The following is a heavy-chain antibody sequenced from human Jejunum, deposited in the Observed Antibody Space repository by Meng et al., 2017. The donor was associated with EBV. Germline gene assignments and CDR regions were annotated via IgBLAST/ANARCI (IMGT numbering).Heavy chain of an antibody. V-gene: IGHV4-34*02. CDR3: ARVAFSYTTRSLDS. Sequence: QLPQWVSCMCKPSETLSLTSALCRGSFSVYSWSWIRQHPGKGLEWIGEINHSCITTSHPSLRSRVTISVETSKNQFSLRLNSVTAADTAVYYCARVAFSYTTRSLDSWGQGTLVTVSS. D-gene: IGHD3-16*02. J-gene: IGHJ4*02. CDR1: RGSFSVYS. CDR2: INHSCIT.